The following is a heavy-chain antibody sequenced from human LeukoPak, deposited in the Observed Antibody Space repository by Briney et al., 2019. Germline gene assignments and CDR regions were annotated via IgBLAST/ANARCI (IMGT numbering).Heavy chain of an antibody. D-gene: IGHD5-18*01. V-gene: IGHV3-30*18. Sequence: GGSLRLSCAASGFTFSSYAMHWVRQSLGRGLEWVAVMSYDGFNKYYADSVKGRFTISRDNSKNTLYLQMNSLRAEDTAVYYCAKTKGYSSGYYFDYWGQGTLVTVSS. J-gene: IGHJ4*02. CDR1: GFTFSSYA. CDR3: AKTKGYSSGYYFDY. CDR2: MSYDGFNK.